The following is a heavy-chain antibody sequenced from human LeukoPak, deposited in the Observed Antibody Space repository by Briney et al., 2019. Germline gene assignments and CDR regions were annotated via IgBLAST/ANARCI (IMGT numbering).Heavy chain of an antibody. D-gene: IGHD5-18*01. CDR3: ARRAPYSYEWSTLDY. Sequence: SETLSLTCTVAGGSINRFYWNWIRQPPGKGLEWIGYIYSTAGTTNYNPSLKNRVTISVDTSKNQFSLKLSSVTAADTAVYYCARRAPYSYEWSTLDYWGQGTLVTVSS. J-gene: IGHJ4*02. V-gene: IGHV4-59*08. CDR1: GGSINRFY. CDR2: IYSTAGTT.